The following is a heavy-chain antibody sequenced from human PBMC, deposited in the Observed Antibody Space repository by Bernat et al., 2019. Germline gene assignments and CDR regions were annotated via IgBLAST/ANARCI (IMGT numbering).Heavy chain of an antibody. CDR3: ARDRRDYGDYWYYFDY. D-gene: IGHD4-17*01. CDR2: IFHSGST. CDR1: GGSISSGGSS. J-gene: IGHJ4*02. V-gene: IGHV4-30-2*01. Sequence: QLQLQESGSGLVKPSETLSLTCAVSGGSISSGGSSWSWIRQPPGKGLEWIGYIFHSGSTYYNPSLKSRVTISVDTSKNQFSLKLSSVTAADTAVYYCARDRRDYGDYWYYFDYWGQGTLVTVSS.